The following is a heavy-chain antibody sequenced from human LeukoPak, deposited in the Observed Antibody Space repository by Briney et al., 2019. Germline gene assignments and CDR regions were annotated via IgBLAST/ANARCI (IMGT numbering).Heavy chain of an antibody. CDR1: GFTFSSYS. CDR2: ISSSSYI. CDR3: ARDRGNYYGSGSYYNSHDY. D-gene: IGHD3-10*01. V-gene: IGHV3-21*01. J-gene: IGHJ4*02. Sequence: GGSLRLSCAASGFTFSSYSMNWVRQAPGKGLEWVSSISSSSYIYYADSVKGRFTISRDNAKNSLYLQMNSLRAEDTAVYYCARDRGNYYGSGSYYNSHDYWGQGTLVTVSS.